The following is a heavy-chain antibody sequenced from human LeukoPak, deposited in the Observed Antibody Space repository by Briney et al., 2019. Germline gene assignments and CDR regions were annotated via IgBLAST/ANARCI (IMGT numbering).Heavy chain of an antibody. CDR1: GFTFSTFD. CDR3: ARSLAAAGPFDY. J-gene: IGHJ4*02. V-gene: IGHV3-33*08. D-gene: IGHD6-13*01. CDR2: IWYDGSNK. Sequence: PGGSLRLSCAASGFTFSTFDMHWVRQAPGKGLEWVAVIWYDGSNKYYADSVKGRFTISRDNSKNTLYLQMNSLRAEDTAVYYCARSLAAAGPFDYWGQGTLVTVSS.